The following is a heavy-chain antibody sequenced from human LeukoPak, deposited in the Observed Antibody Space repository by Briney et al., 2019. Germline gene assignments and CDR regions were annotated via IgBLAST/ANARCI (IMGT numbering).Heavy chain of an antibody. D-gene: IGHD5-24*01. CDR2: INHSGST. J-gene: IGHJ4*02. Sequence: SETLSLTCTVSGYSISSGYYWGWIRQPPGKGLEWIGEINHSGSTNYNPSLKSRVTISVDTSKNQFSLKLSSVTAADTAVYYCARRERWLQLDYWGQGTLVTVSS. V-gene: IGHV4-38-2*02. CDR3: ARRERWLQLDY. CDR1: GYSISSGYY.